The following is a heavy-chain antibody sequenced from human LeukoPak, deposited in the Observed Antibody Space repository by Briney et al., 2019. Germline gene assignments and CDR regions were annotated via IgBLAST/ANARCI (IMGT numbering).Heavy chain of an antibody. CDR1: GFTFSSYG. CDR3: AREELRLGYFDY. CDR2: IWYDGSNK. Sequence: GGSLRLSCAASGFTFSSYGMHWVRQAPGKGLEWVAVIWYDGSNKYYADSVKGRFTISRDNCKNTLYLQMNSLRAEDTAVYYCAREELRLGYFDYWGQGTLVTVSS. D-gene: IGHD5-12*01. J-gene: IGHJ4*02. V-gene: IGHV3-33*01.